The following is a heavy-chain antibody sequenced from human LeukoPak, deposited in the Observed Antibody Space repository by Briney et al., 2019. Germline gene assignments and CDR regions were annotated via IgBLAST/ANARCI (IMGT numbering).Heavy chain of an antibody. D-gene: IGHD2-21*02. J-gene: IGHJ4*02. CDR1: GFTFSSYE. CDR3: ARAYCGGDCYCDY. Sequence: PGGSLRLSCAASGFTFSSYEMNWVRQAPGKGLEWVSYISSSGSTIYYADSVKGRFTISRGNAKNSLYLQMNSLRAEDTAVYYCARAYCGGDCYCDYWGQGTLVTVSS. V-gene: IGHV3-48*03. CDR2: ISSSGSTI.